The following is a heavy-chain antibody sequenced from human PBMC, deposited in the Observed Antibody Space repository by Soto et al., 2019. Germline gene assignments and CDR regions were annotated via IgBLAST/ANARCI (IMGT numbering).Heavy chain of an antibody. J-gene: IGHJ4*02. CDR2: IYWGDDK. CDR3: AHTVRSGITMVRGGHFDY. CDR1: GFSPSTSGVG. Sequence: SGPTLVNPTKTLTLTCTFSGFSPSTSGVGVGWKRQPPGKALERLALIYWGDDKRYSPSLKSRLTITKDTSKNQLVLTMTNIDPVDTASYYCAHTVRSGITMVRGGHFDYWGQGTLVTVSS. D-gene: IGHD3-10*01. V-gene: IGHV2-5*02.